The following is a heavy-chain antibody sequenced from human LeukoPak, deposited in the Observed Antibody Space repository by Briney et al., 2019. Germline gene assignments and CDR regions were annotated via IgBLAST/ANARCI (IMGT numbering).Heavy chain of an antibody. J-gene: IGHJ6*03. V-gene: IGHV1-18*01. CDR1: GYTFTSYG. CDR3: ARGVTARGFYYYMDV. CDR2: ISAYNGNT. D-gene: IGHD2-21*02. Sequence: ASVKVSCKASGYTFTSYGISWVRQAPGQGLEWMGWISAYNGNTNYAQTFQGRVTMTRDTSISTAYMELNRLRSDDTAVYYCARGVTARGFYYYMDVWGKGTTVTISS.